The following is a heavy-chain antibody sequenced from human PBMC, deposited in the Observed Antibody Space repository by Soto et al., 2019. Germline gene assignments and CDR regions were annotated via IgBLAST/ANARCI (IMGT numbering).Heavy chain of an antibody. D-gene: IGHD2-15*01. CDR3: ARSSRVVAAIYPDHDALDI. CDR1: GGTFSSYA. J-gene: IGHJ3*02. Sequence: LVTGYFKASGGTFSSYAISWVRQDTGQGLEWMGGIIPIFGTANYAQKFQGRVTITADESTSTAYMELSSLRSEDTAVYYCARSSRVVAAIYPDHDALDIWGQGTMVTGSS. V-gene: IGHV1-69*01. CDR2: IIPIFGTA.